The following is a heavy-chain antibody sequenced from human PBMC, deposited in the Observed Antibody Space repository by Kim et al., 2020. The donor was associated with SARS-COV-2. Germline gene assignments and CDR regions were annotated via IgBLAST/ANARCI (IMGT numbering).Heavy chain of an antibody. CDR1: GFTFSSYW. V-gene: IGHV3-7*01. CDR3: ARDGDLYSSGKDAFDI. D-gene: IGHD6-19*01. Sequence: GGSLRLSCAASGFTFSSYWMTWVRQAPGKGLEWVANITQDGNQTYYVDSVKGRFTISRDNAKNSLYLQMNRLRAEDTAVYYCARDGDLYSSGKDAFDIWGQGTMVTVSS. CDR2: ITQDGNQT. J-gene: IGHJ3*02.